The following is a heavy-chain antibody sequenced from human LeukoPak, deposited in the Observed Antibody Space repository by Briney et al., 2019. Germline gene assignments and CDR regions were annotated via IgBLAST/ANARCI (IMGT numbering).Heavy chain of an antibody. J-gene: IGHJ4*02. V-gene: IGHV3-21*01. CDR1: GFTLSSYS. CDR3: ARDITTEYYYDSSAYQKGFDY. Sequence: GGSLRLSCATSGFTLSSYSMNWVRQAPGKGLEWGSSISSSSSYIYYADSVKGRFTISRDNATNSLYLQMNSLRADDTAVYYCARDITTEYYYDSSAYQKGFDYWGQGTLVTVSS. CDR2: ISSSSSYI. D-gene: IGHD3-22*01.